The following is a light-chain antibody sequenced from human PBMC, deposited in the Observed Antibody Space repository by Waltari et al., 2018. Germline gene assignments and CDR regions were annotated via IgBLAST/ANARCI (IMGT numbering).Light chain of an antibody. CDR2: NDH. V-gene: IGLV1-47*02. Sequence: QSVLTQPPSASATPGQRVTTPCSGRSSTVGRDNVYWFQPLPGTAPKLPIYNDHQRPSVVPDRFSGSKAGTSASLAISGLRSEDEADYYCVAGDDSLSGYVFGTGTKVTVL. J-gene: IGLJ1*01. CDR3: VAGDDSLSGYV. CDR1: SSTVGRDN.